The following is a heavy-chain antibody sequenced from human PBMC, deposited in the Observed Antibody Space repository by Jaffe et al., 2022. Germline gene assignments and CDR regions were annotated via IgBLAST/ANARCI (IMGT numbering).Heavy chain of an antibody. V-gene: IGHV1-2*02. Sequence: QVQLVQSGAEVKKPGASVKVSCKASGYTFTGYYMHWVRQAPGQGLEWMGWINPNSGGTNYAQKFQGRVTMTRDTSISTAYMELSRLRSDDTAVYYCAGFGVPGIAAAGTSPFDYWGQGTLVTVSS. CDR2: INPNSGGT. D-gene: IGHD6-13*01. CDR3: AGFGVPGIAAAGTSPFDY. CDR1: GYTFTGYY. J-gene: IGHJ4*02.